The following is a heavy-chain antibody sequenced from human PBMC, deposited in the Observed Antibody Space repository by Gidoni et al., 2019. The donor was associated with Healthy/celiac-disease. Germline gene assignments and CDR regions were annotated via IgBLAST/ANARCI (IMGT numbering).Heavy chain of an antibody. CDR3: ARVAAAGTAIGV. CDR1: GFTFSSYA. D-gene: IGHD6-13*01. V-gene: IGHV3-30*04. J-gene: IGHJ6*02. CDR2: ISYDGSNK. Sequence: QVQLVESGGGVVQPGRSLRLSCAASGFTFSSYAMHWVRQAPGKGLEWVAVISYDGSNKYYADSVKGRFTISRDNSKNTLYLQMNSLRAEDTAVYYCARVAAAGTAIGVWGQGTTVTVSS.